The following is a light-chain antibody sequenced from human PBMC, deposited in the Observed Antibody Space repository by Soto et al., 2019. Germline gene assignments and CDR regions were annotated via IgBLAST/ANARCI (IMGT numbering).Light chain of an antibody. J-gene: IGKJ2*01. CDR3: QQRSNWPPYT. Sequence: EIVLTQSPATLSLSPGERAILSCRASQSVSNFLAWYQQKPGQASRLLIYETSNRATGIPARFSGSGSGTDFTLTISNLEPEDFGVYYCQQRSNWPPYTFGQGTKVEIK. CDR2: ETS. CDR1: QSVSNF. V-gene: IGKV3-11*01.